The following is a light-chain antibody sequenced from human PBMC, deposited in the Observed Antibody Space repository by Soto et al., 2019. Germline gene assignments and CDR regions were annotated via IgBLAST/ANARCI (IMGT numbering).Light chain of an antibody. Sequence: EILMTQSPATLSLSPGEISTLSCGASQSVSSNLAWHQQKPGQAPRILMYDASTRATGISARFSGSGSGTEFTLTISSLQSEDFAVYYCQQYHNWPITFGQGTRLEIK. J-gene: IGKJ5*01. CDR1: QSVSSN. CDR2: DAS. V-gene: IGKV3-15*01. CDR3: QQYHNWPIT.